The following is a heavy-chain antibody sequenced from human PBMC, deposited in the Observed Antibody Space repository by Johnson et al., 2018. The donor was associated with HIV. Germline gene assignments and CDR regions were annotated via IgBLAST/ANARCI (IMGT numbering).Heavy chain of an antibody. CDR2: IYSGGST. J-gene: IGHJ3*02. V-gene: IGHV3-NL1*01. CDR3: AKGLAAFFAFDI. Sequence: QVQLVESGGGVVRPGGSLRLSCAASGFTFDDYGMSWVRQAPGKGLEWVSVIYSGGSTYYADSVKGRFTISRDNSKNTLYLQMNSLRAEDTAVYYCAKGLAAFFAFDIWGQGTMVTVSS. D-gene: IGHD3-3*01. CDR1: GFTFDDYG.